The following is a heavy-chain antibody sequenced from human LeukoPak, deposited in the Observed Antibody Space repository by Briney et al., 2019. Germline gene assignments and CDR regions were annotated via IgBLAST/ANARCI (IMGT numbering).Heavy chain of an antibody. CDR3: AKGSSSWYSGWLRFGFEPDY. CDR1: GFTFSSYA. CDR2: ISGSGGST. D-gene: IGHD6-13*01. V-gene: IGHV3-23*01. Sequence: GGSLRLSCAASGFTFSSYAMSWVRQAPGKGLEWVSAISGSGGSTYYADSVKGRFTISRDNSKNTLYLQMNSLRAEDTAVYYCAKGSSSWYSGWLRFGFEPDYWGQGTLVTVSS. J-gene: IGHJ4*02.